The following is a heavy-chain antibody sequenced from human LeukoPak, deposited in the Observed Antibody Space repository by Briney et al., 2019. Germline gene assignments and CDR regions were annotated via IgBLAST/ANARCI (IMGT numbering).Heavy chain of an antibody. CDR3: AGGYCSSTSCYSVY. CDR1: GFTFSSYS. D-gene: IGHD2-2*02. V-gene: IGHV3-21*01. CDR2: ISSSSSYI. Sequence: GGSLRLSCAASGFTFSSYSMNWVRQAPGKGLEWASSISSSSSYIYYADSVKGRFTISRDNAKNSLYLQMNSLRAEDTAVYYCAGGYCSSTSCYSVYWGQGTLVTASS. J-gene: IGHJ4*02.